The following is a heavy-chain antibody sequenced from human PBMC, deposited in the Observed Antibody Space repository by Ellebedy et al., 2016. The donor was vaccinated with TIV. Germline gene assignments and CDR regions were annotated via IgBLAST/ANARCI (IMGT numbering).Heavy chain of an antibody. D-gene: IGHD3-22*01. Sequence: GGSLRLSCAASGFTFSSYAISWVRQAPGKGLEWVSAISGSGGSTYYADSVKGRFTISRDNSKNTLYLQMNSLRAEDTAVYYCAKGGGGKYYHDSSGDFDYWGQGTLVTVSS. V-gene: IGHV3-23*01. J-gene: IGHJ4*02. CDR1: GFTFSSYA. CDR3: AKGGGGKYYHDSSGDFDY. CDR2: ISGSGGST.